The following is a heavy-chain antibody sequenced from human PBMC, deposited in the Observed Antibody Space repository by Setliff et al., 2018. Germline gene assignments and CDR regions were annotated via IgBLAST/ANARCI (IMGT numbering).Heavy chain of an antibody. V-gene: IGHV4-59*13. CDR1: GDSFSDYY. CDR2: IYHNGNT. J-gene: IGHJ6*02. Sequence: SETLSLTCAVYGDSFSDYYWSWLRQPPGKGLEWIGYIYHNGNTNFNPSLKTRVTMSVDTSKNQFAPNLTSVTAADTAVYYCVRDRTAYSYGLDVWGQGTTVTVSS. D-gene: IGHD5-18*01. CDR3: VRDRTAYSYGLDV.